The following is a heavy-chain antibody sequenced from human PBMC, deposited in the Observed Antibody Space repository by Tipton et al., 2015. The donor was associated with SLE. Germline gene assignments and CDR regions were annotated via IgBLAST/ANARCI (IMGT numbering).Heavy chain of an antibody. J-gene: IGHJ4*02. V-gene: IGHV1-18*01. CDR1: GYTFTNYG. Sequence: QLVQSGAEVKKPGASVKVSCKVVGYTFTNYGISWVRQAPGQGLEWMGWVSAYNGNTNYAQKVHDRVTLTTDTSTSTAYMELRSLTSDDTAIYYCARDFSRNYEDLFDNWGQGTLVTVSS. CDR2: VSAYNGNT. CDR3: ARDFSRNYEDLFDN. D-gene: IGHD1-7*01.